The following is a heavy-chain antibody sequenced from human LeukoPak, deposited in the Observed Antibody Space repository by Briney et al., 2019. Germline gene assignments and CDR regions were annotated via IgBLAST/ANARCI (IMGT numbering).Heavy chain of an antibody. CDR3: ARYGLGDTFDI. D-gene: IGHD4-17*01. CDR2: IKQDGSET. V-gene: IGHV3-7*01. CDR1: GFTFSSDW. J-gene: IGHJ3*02. Sequence: GGSLRLSCAASGFTFSSDWMSWVRQAPGKGLEWVASIKQDGSETRYVDSVKGRFTIFRGNTKSSLYLQMNSLRAEDTAVYYCARYGLGDTFDIWGQGTVVTVSS.